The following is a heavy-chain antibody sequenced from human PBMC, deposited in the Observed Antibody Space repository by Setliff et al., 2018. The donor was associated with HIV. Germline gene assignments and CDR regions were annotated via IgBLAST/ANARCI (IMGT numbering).Heavy chain of an antibody. CDR3: ARGRNYNSGMDV. J-gene: IGHJ6*02. CDR2: ISPYSRIT. CDR1: GYSFISYG. V-gene: IGHV1-18*01. D-gene: IGHD3-10*01. Sequence: ASVKVSCKASGYSFISYGIGWVRQAPGQGLEWIGWISPYSRITNYAPKFRDRVTMTTETSTNTAYLEVRSLSSDDTAVYYCARGRNYNSGMDVWGQGTTVTVSS.